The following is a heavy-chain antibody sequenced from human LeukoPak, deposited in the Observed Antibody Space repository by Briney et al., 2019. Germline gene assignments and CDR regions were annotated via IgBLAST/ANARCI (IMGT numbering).Heavy chain of an antibody. Sequence: GGSLRLSCAASGFTFSSYGMHWVRQAPGKGLEWVAFIRYDGSNKYYADSVKGRFTISRDNSKNTLYLQMNSLRAEDTAMYYCARLDTGTYSKVIFDYWGQGIMVTVSS. J-gene: IGHJ4*02. CDR3: ARLDTGTYSKVIFDY. V-gene: IGHV3-30*02. CDR2: IRYDGSNK. D-gene: IGHD1-26*01. CDR1: GFTFSSYG.